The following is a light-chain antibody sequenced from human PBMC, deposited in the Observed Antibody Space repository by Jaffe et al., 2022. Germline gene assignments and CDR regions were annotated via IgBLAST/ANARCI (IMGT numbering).Light chain of an antibody. J-gene: IGLJ2*01. CDR1: SSDIGGYNS. CDR3: GSYTSINTLV. V-gene: IGLV2-14*03. CDR2: DVS. Sequence: QSALTQPASVSGSPGQSITISCTGTSSDIGGYNSISWYQQHPGKAPKLMIYDVSNRPSGVSNRFSGSKSGNTASLTISGLQAEDESDYYCGSYTSINTLVFGGGTKLTVL.